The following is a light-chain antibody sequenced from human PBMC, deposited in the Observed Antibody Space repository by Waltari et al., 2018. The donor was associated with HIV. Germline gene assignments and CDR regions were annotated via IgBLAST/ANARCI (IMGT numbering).Light chain of an antibody. CDR3: TSYAGSNNLI. CDR1: SSDVGAYNY. V-gene: IGLV2-8*01. CDR2: EVT. Sequence: QSALTQPPSASGSPGQSVTISCTGPSSDVGAYNYVSWYQQHPGQAPKLMIYEVTKRPSGVPDRFSGSKSGNTASLTVSGLQAEDEADYYCTSYAGSNNLIFGGGTKLTVL. J-gene: IGLJ2*01.